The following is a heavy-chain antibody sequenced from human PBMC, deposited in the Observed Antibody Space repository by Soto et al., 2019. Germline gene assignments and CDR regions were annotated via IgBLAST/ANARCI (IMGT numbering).Heavy chain of an antibody. J-gene: IGHJ4*02. CDR2: IYTGGGT. CDR1: XLTVSTNP. V-gene: IGHV3-66*01. Sequence: EVQLVESGGGLVQPGGSLRLSCAASXLTVSTNPMSWVRQAPGKGLEWVSVIYTGGGTHYADSVKGRFTISRDNSKNTVNLQMNSLRPEDTAVYYCARDGSGHWGQGTLVIVSS. CDR3: ARDGSGH.